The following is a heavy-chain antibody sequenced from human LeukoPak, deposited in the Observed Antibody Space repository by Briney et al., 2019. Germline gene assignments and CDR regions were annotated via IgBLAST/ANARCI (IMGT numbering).Heavy chain of an antibody. Sequence: PGRSLRLSCAASGFTFDDYAMPWVRHAPGKGPEWVSGISWNSGSIGYADSVKGRFTISRDNAKNSLYLQMNSLRAEDTALYYCAKDKLDGYSSGWFDYWGQGTLVTVSS. V-gene: IGHV3-9*01. D-gene: IGHD6-19*01. CDR2: ISWNSGSI. CDR3: AKDKLDGYSSGWFDY. CDR1: GFTFDDYA. J-gene: IGHJ4*02.